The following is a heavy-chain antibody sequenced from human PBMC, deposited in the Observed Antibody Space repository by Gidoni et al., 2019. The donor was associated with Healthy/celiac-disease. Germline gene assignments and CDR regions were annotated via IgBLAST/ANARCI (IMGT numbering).Heavy chain of an antibody. CDR2: NSGSGGST. Sequence: EVQLLESGGGLVQPGGSLRLSCAASGFTFSSYAMSWVRQAPGKGLEWVSANSGSGGSTYYADAVKGRFTISRDNSKNTLYLQMNSLRAEDTAVYYCAKDYFNYYGSGSGVLWGQGTLVTVSS. CDR3: AKDYFNYYGSGSGVL. D-gene: IGHD3-10*01. V-gene: IGHV3-23*01. CDR1: GFTFSSYA. J-gene: IGHJ4*02.